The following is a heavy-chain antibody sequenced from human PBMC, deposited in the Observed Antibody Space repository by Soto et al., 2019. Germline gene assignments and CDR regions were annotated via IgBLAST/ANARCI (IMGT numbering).Heavy chain of an antibody. CDR2: INAGNGNT. CDR1: GYTFTTYA. V-gene: IGHV1-3*01. J-gene: IGHJ5*02. CDR3: ARDRSVAVAGPGWFDP. D-gene: IGHD6-19*01. Sequence: ASVKVSCKASGYTFTTYAMHWVRQAPGQRLEWMGWINAGNGNTKYSQKFQGRVTITRDTSASTAYMELSSLRSEDTAVYYCARDRSVAVAGPGWFDPWGQGTQVTVSS.